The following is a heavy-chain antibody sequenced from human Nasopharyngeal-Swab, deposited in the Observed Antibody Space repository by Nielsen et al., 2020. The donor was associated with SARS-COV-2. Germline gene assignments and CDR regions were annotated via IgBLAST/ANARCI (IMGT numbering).Heavy chain of an antibody. Sequence: GSLRLSCAVSGGSISSSNWWSWVRQPPGKGLEWIGYIYYSGSTNYNPSLQSRLTISVDTSKNQFSLKLTSVTAADTAVYYCAARRDYFGSWGQGTLVTVSS. CDR1: GGSISSSNW. CDR3: AARRDYFGS. J-gene: IGHJ4*02. CDR2: IYYSGST. V-gene: IGHV4-4*02.